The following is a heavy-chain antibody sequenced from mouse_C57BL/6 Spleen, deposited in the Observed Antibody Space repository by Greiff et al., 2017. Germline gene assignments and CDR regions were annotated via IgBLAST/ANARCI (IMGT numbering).Heavy chain of an antibody. J-gene: IGHJ2*01. CDR1: GFTFSNYW. D-gene: IGHD1-1*01. CDR2: IRFKADNYAT. CDR3: TGGFLRFDY. V-gene: IGHV6-3*01. Sequence: EVKLVESGGGLVQPGGSMKLSCVASGFTFSNYWMNWVRQSPEQGLEWVALIRFKADNYATHYAESVKGRFTISRDSTKSSVYLQRNTSGAEDTEIYSSTGGFLRFDYWGQGTTLTVSS.